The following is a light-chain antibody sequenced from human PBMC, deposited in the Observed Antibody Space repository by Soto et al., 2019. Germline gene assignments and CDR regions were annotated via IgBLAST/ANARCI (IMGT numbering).Light chain of an antibody. J-gene: IGKJ1*01. V-gene: IGKV3-15*01. CDR2: GAS. CDR3: KQYNVWPRT. CDR1: QSVSND. Sequence: EIVMTQSPGTLSVSPGERATLSCRASQSVSNDLAWIQQKPGQPPRLLIYGASTRATGIPARFTGSGFGTDFTLTISSLQPEDFAVYSCKQYNVWPRTFGQGTKVDIK.